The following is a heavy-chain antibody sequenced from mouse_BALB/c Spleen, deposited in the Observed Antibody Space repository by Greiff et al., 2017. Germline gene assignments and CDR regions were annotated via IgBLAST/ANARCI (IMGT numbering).Heavy chain of an antibody. V-gene: IGHV1-69*01. CDR1: GYTFTDYW. CDR3: ARGGLQFAY. Sequence: QVQLQQPGAELVMPGASVKMSFKASGYTFTDYWMHWVKQRPGQGLEWIGAIDTSDSYTSYNQKFKGKATLTVDESSSTAYMQLSSLTSEDSAVYYCARGGLQFAYWGQGTLVTVSA. J-gene: IGHJ3*01. CDR2: IDTSDSYT. D-gene: IGHD2-4*01.